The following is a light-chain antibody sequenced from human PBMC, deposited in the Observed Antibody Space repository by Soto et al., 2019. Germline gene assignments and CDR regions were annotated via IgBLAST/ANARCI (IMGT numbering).Light chain of an antibody. CDR3: KSYAGSTTYV. Sequence: QSVLTQPPSASGSPGQSGTISCTGTKNDIGVYDFVSWYQHHPGKAPRLIIYEVVQRPSGVPDGFSGSKSGNTASLTVSGLQAAAESDYFCKSYAGSTTYV. V-gene: IGLV2-8*01. CDR2: EVV. CDR1: KNDIGVYDF. J-gene: IGLJ1*01.